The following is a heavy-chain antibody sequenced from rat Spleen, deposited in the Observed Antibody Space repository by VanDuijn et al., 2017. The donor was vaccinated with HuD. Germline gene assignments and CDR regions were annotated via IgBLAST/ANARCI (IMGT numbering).Heavy chain of an antibody. CDR1: GLTFSNYG. Sequence: EVQLVESGGGSVQPGRSLKLSCAASGLTFSNYGMAWVRQAPRKGLEWVATISYDGTSTYYRDSVKGRFTISRDNAKSSLYLQMDSLRSEDTATYYCARHLHIYTPLDYWGQGVMVTVSA. D-gene: IGHD1-9*01. CDR3: ARHLHIYTPLDY. J-gene: IGHJ2*01. CDR2: ISYDGTST. V-gene: IGHV5-29*01.